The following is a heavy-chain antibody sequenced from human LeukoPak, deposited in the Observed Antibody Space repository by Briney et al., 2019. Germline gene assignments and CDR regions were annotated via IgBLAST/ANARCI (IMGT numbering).Heavy chain of an antibody. J-gene: IGHJ2*01. CDR2: LYSGDST. CDR1: GFSVGSNY. V-gene: IGHV3-53*01. CDR3: ARVGDHYHWYLDV. D-gene: IGHD3-10*01. Sequence: GGSLGLSCAASGFSVGSNYMNWVRQAPGKGLEWVSILYSGDSTYYADSVKGRFIVSRDNSKNTLFLQMNALRVEDTAVYYCARVGDHYHWYLDVWGRGTLVTVSS.